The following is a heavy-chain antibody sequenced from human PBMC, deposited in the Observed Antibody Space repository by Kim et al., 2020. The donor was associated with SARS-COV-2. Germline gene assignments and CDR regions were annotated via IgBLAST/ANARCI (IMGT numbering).Heavy chain of an antibody. D-gene: IGHD6-6*01. J-gene: IGHJ6*02. V-gene: IGHV1-69*01. CDR3: ASIAARPSYYYYGMDV. Sequence: KFQGRVTITADESTSPAYMELSSLRSEDTAVYYCASIAARPSYYYYGMDVWGQGTTVTVSS.